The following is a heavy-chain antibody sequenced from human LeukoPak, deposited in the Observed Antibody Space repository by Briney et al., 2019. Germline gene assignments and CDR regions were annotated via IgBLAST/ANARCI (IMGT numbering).Heavy chain of an antibody. V-gene: IGHV3-53*01. D-gene: IGHD2-2*01. Sequence: PGGSLRLSCAASGFTVSSSYMSWVRQAPGKGLEWDSVIYSGGSGSTYYADSVKGRFTISRDNSKNTLNLQMNSLRAEDTAVYYCAHRKATSWAHDYWGQGTLVTVSS. J-gene: IGHJ4*02. CDR3: AHRKATSWAHDY. CDR1: GFTVSSSY. CDR2: IYSGGSGST.